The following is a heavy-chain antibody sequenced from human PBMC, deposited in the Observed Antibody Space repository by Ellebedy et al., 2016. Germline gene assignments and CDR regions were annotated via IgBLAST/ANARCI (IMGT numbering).Heavy chain of an antibody. CDR3: RQGHYANY. Sequence: GESLKISCTASELNLANYFMSWVRQAPGKGLEWVSTMRGDDGRTHLADSVKGRFTMSRDIPKNTVYLQMSRLRAEDTAVYYCRQGHYANYWGQGNLVTVSS. CDR1: ELNLANYF. D-gene: IGHD4-17*01. J-gene: IGHJ4*02. CDR2: MRGDDGRT. V-gene: IGHV3-23*01.